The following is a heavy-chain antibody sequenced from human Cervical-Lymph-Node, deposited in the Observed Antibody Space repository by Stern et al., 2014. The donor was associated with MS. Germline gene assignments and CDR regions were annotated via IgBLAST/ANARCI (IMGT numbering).Heavy chain of an antibody. CDR2: INPSGGST. CDR1: GYTFTSYY. D-gene: IGHD3-22*01. V-gene: IGHV1-46*04. J-gene: IGHJ5*02. Sequence: VQLVESGAEVKKPGASVKVSCKASGYTFTSYYMHWVRQAPGQGLEWMGIINPSGGSTSYAQKLQGRITMTKHTYTRPVYHELRSLRSEDTAVYYCARERIEADYYDSSGFEFDPWGQGTLVTVSS. CDR3: ARERIEADYYDSSGFEFDP.